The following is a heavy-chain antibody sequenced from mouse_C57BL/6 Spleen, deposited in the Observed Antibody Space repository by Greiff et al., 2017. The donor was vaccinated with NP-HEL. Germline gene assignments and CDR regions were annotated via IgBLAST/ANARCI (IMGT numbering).Heavy chain of an antibody. D-gene: IGHD1-1*01. CDR3: ARHGDYYGSSEDYYAMDY. J-gene: IGHJ4*01. CDR2: ISSGGSYT. CDR1: GFTFSSYG. Sequence: EVKVVESGGDLVKPGGSLKLSCAASGFTFSSYGMSWVRQTPDKRLEWVATISSGGSYTYYPDSVKGRFTISRDNAKNTLYLQMSSLKSEDTAMYYCARHGDYYGSSEDYYAMDYWGQGTSVTVSS. V-gene: IGHV5-6*01.